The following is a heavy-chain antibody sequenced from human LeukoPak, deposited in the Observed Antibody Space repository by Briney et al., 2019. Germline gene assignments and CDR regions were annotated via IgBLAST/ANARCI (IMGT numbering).Heavy chain of an antibody. CDR3: ARESEAVAANYYYGMDV. Sequence: GGSLRLSCAASGFTFSTYWMSWVRQAPGKGLEWVANIKPDGSEKYYVDSVKGRFTISRDNAKNSLYLQMNSLRAEDTAVYYCARESEAVAANYYYGMDVWGQGTTVTVAS. D-gene: IGHD6-19*01. V-gene: IGHV3-7*01. CDR1: GFTFSTYW. J-gene: IGHJ6*02. CDR2: IKPDGSEK.